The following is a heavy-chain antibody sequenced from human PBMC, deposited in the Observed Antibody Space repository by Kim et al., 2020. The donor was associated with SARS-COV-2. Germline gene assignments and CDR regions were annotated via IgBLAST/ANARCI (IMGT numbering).Heavy chain of an antibody. V-gene: IGHV3-30*02. J-gene: IGHJ4*02. Sequence: YYADSVKGRFTISRDNSKNTLYLQMNSLRAEDTAVYYCVADYGDARPFDYWGQGTLVTVSS. CDR3: VADYGDARPFDY. D-gene: IGHD4-17*01.